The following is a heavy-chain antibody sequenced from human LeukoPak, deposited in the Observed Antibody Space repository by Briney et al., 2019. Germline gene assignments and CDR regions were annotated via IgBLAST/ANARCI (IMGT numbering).Heavy chain of an antibody. D-gene: IGHD6-19*01. CDR3: ARLAGTDAFDV. Sequence: PSETLSLTXTVSGGSTSTYYWSWIRQAAGKGLEWIGRIYTSGNTNYNPSLKSRVTMSVDTSKNQFSLKLSSVTAADTAVYYCARLAGTDAFDVWGQGTMVTVSS. CDR2: IYTSGNT. V-gene: IGHV4-4*07. J-gene: IGHJ3*01. CDR1: GGSTSTYY.